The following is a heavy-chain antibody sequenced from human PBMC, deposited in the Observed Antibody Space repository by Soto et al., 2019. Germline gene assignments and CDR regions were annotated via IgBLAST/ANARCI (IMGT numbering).Heavy chain of an antibody. CDR2: IYYSENT. CDR3: ARAPRGNYGYPSYFDY. Sequence: SETLSLTCAVSGGSISSGGYSWSWIRQPPGKGLECIGYIYYSENTNYNPSLKSRVAISVDTSKNQFSLKLSSVTAADTAVYYCARAPRGNYGYPSYFDYWGQGTLVTVSS. V-gene: IGHV4-61*08. J-gene: IGHJ4*02. D-gene: IGHD3-10*01. CDR1: GGSISSGGYS.